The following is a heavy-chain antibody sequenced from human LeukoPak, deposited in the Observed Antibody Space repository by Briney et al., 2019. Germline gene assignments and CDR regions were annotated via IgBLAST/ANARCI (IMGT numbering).Heavy chain of an antibody. V-gene: IGHV3-9*03. Sequence: GRSLRLSCAASGFTFDDYAMHWVRQAPGEGLEGVSGISWNSGSIGYADSVKGRFTISRDNAKNSLYLQMNSLRAEDMALYYCAREVGATPYFDYWGQGTLVTVSS. CDR3: AREVGATPYFDY. D-gene: IGHD1-26*01. J-gene: IGHJ4*02. CDR1: GFTFDDYA. CDR2: ISWNSGSI.